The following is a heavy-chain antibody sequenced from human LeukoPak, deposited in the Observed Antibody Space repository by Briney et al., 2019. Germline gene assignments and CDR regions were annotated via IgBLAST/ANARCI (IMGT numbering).Heavy chain of an antibody. CDR3: ARRVAGSYHDAFDI. D-gene: IGHD1-26*01. CDR1: GYSFTSYW. V-gene: IGHV5-51*01. CDR2: IYPSDSDT. Sequence: NRGESLKISCKGSGYSFTSYWIGWVRQMPGKGLEWMGIIYPSDSDTRYSPSFQGQVTISADKSISTAYLQWSSLRASDTAMYYCARRVAGSYHDAFDIWGQGTMVTVSS. J-gene: IGHJ3*02.